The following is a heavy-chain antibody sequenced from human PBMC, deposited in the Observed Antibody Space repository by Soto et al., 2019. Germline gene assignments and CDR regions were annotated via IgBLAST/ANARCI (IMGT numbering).Heavy chain of an antibody. CDR1: GFTFSSYA. J-gene: IGHJ4*02. D-gene: IGHD3-22*01. CDR3: AKNYYYDSSGYYYFDY. CDR2: ISGSGGST. Sequence: GGSLRLSCAASGFTFSSYAMSWVRQAPGKGLEWVSAISGSGGSTYYADSVMGRFTISRDNSKNTLYLQMNSLRAEDTAVYYCAKNYYYDSSGYYYFDYWGQGTLVTVSS. V-gene: IGHV3-23*01.